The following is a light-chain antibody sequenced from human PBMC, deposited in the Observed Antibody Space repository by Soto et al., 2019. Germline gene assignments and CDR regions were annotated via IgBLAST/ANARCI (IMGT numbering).Light chain of an antibody. J-gene: IGKJ5*01. CDR3: QQYSKWPT. CDR1: ESVSGN. Sequence: EIVMTQSPATLSVSPGERATLSCSASESVSGNLAWYQQKPGQAPRLLIYDTASRATAIPARFSGSGSGTEFTLTISSLPSEDFAVYYCQQYSKWPTFGQGTRLEIK. CDR2: DTA. V-gene: IGKV3-15*01.